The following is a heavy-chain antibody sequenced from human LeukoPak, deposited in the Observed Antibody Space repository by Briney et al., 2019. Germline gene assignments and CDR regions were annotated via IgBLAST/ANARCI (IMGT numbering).Heavy chain of an antibody. CDR2: IKQDGSEK. Sequence: PGRSLRLSCAASGFTFSSYWMSWVRQAPGKGLEWVANIKQDGSEKYYVDSVKGRFTISRDNAKNSLYLQMNSLRAEDTAVYYCARYYYDSGSYSFPAYWGQGTLVTVSS. J-gene: IGHJ4*02. CDR3: ARYYYDSGSYSFPAY. D-gene: IGHD3-10*01. V-gene: IGHV3-7*01. CDR1: GFTFSSYW.